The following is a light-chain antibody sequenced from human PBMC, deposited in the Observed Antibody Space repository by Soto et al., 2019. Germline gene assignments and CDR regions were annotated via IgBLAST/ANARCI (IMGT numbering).Light chain of an antibody. CDR1: QSISSW. Sequence: DIQMTQSPSTLSASVGDRVTITCRASQSISSWLAWYQQKPGKAPNLLIDKASSLESGVPSRFSGSGSGTEFTLTISSLQPDDFATYYCQLYNTYSWTFGQGTKVDIK. J-gene: IGKJ1*01. CDR3: QLYNTYSWT. V-gene: IGKV1-5*03. CDR2: KAS.